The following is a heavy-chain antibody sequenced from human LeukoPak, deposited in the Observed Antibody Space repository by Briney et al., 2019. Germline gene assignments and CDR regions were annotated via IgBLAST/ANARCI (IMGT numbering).Heavy chain of an antibody. CDR3: ARDWGVSARPGYMDV. CDR1: GGSISNYY. Sequence: SETLSLTCTVSGGSISNYYWSWIRQPPGKGLEWIGYIYYSGSTKYNPSLKSRVTISVDTSKNQFSLRLSSVTAADTAVYYCARDWGVSARPGYMDVWGKGTTVTISS. CDR2: IYYSGST. J-gene: IGHJ6*03. D-gene: IGHD6-6*01. V-gene: IGHV4-59*01.